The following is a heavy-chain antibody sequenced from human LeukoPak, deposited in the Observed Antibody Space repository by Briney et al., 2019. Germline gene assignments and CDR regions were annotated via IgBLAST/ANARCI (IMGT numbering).Heavy chain of an antibody. CDR2: IHDSGST. J-gene: IGHJ4*02. CDR3: ARQWPTAFDY. Sequence: SETLSLTCTVSGGSISSSSYYWGWIRQPPGKGLEWIGTIHDSGSTYYNPSLKSRVTVSVDTSKNQFSLKLRSVTAADTAVYYCARQWPTAFDYWGQGTLVTVSS. CDR1: GGSISSSSYY. D-gene: IGHD1-26*01. V-gene: IGHV4-39*01.